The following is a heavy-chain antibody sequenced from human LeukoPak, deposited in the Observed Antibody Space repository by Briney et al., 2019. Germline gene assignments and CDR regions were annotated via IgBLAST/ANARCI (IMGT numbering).Heavy chain of an antibody. Sequence: PSETPSLTCAVHGGSISGYYWAWIRQPPGKGLEWIGEINPGGTTNYHPSLKRRVTISADTSKSQFSLELRSVTAADTAVFYCARAKSTVSTYFDSWGQGSLVTVSS. CDR3: ARAKSTVSTYFDS. J-gene: IGHJ4*02. V-gene: IGHV4-34*01. D-gene: IGHD4-17*01. CDR1: GGSISGYY. CDR2: INPGGTT.